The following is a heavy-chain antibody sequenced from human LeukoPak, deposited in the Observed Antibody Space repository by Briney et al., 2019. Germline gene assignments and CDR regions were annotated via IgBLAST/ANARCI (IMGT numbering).Heavy chain of an antibody. CDR1: GGSISSSSYY. CDR2: IYYSGST. V-gene: IGHV4-39*07. D-gene: IGHD2-2*01. CDR3: ASSRGCSSTSCFPRGNWFDP. Sequence: PSETLSLTCTVSGGSISSSSYYWGWIRQPPGKGLEWIGSIYYSGSTYYNPSLKSRVTISVDTSKNQFSLKLSSVTAADTAVYYCASSRGCSSTSCFPRGNWFDPWGQGTLVTVSS. J-gene: IGHJ5*02.